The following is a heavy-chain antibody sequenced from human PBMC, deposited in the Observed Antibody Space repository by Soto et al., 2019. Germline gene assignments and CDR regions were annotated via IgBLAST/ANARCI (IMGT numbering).Heavy chain of an antibody. Sequence: EVQLVESGGGLVQPGGSLRLSCAASGFTFSSYSMNWVRQAPGKGLEWVSYISSSSSTIYYADSVKGRFTISRDNAKNSLYLQMNSLRAEDTAVYYCARDQGWYKGGYMDVLGKGSTVTVSS. V-gene: IGHV3-48*01. CDR2: ISSSSSTI. J-gene: IGHJ6*03. CDR1: GFTFSSYS. D-gene: IGHD1-20*01. CDR3: ARDQGWYKGGYMDV.